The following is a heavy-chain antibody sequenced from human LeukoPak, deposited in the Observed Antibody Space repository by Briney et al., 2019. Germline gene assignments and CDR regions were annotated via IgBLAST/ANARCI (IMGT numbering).Heavy chain of an antibody. CDR2: IHYTGSI. V-gene: IGHV4-59*08. J-gene: IGHJ4*02. CDR1: GDSISAYY. Sequence: PSETLSLTCTVSGDSISAYYSCWVRQPPGKGLEWIAYIHYTGSINYNPSLKSRVTISMDTSKSQFSLHVNSVTAADTAVYYCAKYGGSPANYFDYWGRGTLVTVSS. D-gene: IGHD1-26*01. CDR3: AKYGGSPANYFDY.